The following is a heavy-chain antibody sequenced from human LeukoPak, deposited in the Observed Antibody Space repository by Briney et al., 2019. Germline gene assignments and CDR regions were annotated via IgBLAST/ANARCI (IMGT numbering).Heavy chain of an antibody. V-gene: IGHV1-2*02. CDR3: ARAIMITFGGVIVDDY. CDR2: INPNSGGT. J-gene: IGHJ4*02. CDR1: GYTFTGYY. D-gene: IGHD3-16*02. Sequence: ASVKVSCKASGYTFTGYYMHWVRQAPGQGLEWMGWINPNSGGTNYAQKFQGRVTMTRGTSISTAYMELSRLRSDDTAVYYCARAIMITFGGVIVDDYWGQGTLVTVSS.